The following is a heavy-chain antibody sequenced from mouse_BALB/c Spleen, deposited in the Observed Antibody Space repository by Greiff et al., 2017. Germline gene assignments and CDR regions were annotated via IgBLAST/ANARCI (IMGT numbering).Heavy chain of an antibody. CDR2: IDPANGNT. J-gene: IGHJ1*01. D-gene: IGHD2-1*01. CDR3: ASPLYGNYRYFDV. CDR1: GFNIKDTY. V-gene: IGHV14-3*02. Sequence: VQLQQSGAELVKPGASVKLSCTASGFNIKDTYMHWVKQRPEQGLEWIGRIDPANGNTKYDPKFQGKATITADTSSNTAYLQLSSLTSEDTAVYYCASPLYGNYRYFDVWGAGTTVTVSS.